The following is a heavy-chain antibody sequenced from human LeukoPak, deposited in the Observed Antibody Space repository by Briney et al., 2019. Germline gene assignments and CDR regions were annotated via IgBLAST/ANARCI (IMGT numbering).Heavy chain of an antibody. J-gene: IGHJ4*02. Sequence: SETLSLTCTVSGASTNRRASANSYYWSWIRQVPGKGLEGIGNIYNIGSTTYKPSLRSRVTMSIDMSKKQLSLRLTSVTAADTAVYFCATNSSGSALDYWGQGILVTVSS. CDR1: GASTNRRASANSYY. V-gene: IGHV4-61*05. CDR3: ATNSSGSALDY. CDR2: IYNIGST. D-gene: IGHD3-22*01.